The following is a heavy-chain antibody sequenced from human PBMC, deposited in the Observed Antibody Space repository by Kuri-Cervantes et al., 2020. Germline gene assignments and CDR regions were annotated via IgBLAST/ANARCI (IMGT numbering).Heavy chain of an antibody. CDR1: GFTFSSYW. CDR3: AREGYGGIPDAFDI. J-gene: IGHJ3*02. CDR2: IKQDGSER. V-gene: IGHV3-7*03. D-gene: IGHD4-23*01. Sequence: GESLKISCAASGFTFSSYWMNWVRQAPGKGLEWVANIKQDGSERYYVDSVKGRFTISRDNAKNSLYLQMNSLRAEDTAVYYCAREGYGGIPDAFDIWGQGTMVTVSS.